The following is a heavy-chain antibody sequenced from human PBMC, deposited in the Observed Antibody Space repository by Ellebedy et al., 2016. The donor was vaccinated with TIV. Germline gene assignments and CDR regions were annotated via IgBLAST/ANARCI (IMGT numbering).Heavy chain of an antibody. CDR3: ARQYLPDYGSGSFYPSDQ. CDR1: GFSFSSYG. CDR2: ISENSGTTT. V-gene: IGHV3-48*01. Sequence: GESLKISXAASGFSFSSYGFNWVRQAPGQGLEFLAHISENSGTTTHYADSVRGRFTISRDNSKNTLSLQMNSLRAEDTAIYYCARQYLPDYGSGSFYPSDQWGQGTLVTVSS. J-gene: IGHJ4*02. D-gene: IGHD3-10*01.